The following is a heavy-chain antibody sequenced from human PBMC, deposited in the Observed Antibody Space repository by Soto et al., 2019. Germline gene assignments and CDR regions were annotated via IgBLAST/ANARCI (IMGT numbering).Heavy chain of an antibody. CDR1: GGSISSGNYY. J-gene: IGHJ4*02. V-gene: IGHV4-30-4*01. CDR3: ATMGTPATGFYYFDY. Sequence: QVQLQESGPGLVKPSQTLFLTCTVSGGSISSGNYYWSWIRQPPGKGLEWIGFISYSGSTYYSASLKSRFTISVDTSKNQFSLNLSFVTAADTAVYYCATMGTPATGFYYFDYWGQGTLVTVSS. D-gene: IGHD1-7*01. CDR2: ISYSGST.